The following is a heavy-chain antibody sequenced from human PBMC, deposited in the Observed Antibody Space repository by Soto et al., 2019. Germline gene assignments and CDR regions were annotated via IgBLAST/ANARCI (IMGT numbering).Heavy chain of an antibody. J-gene: IGHJ6*02. Sequence: PGGSLRLSXVGSGFTFSSYWMGWVRQTPGKGLEWVATIKADGTEKYYVDSVKGRFTFSRDNAKTSVYLEMNSLRAEDTAVYYCVTAVRGYNANGDLWGQGTTVTVSS. D-gene: IGHD5-12*01. CDR2: IKADGTEK. CDR3: VTAVRGYNANGDL. CDR1: GFTFSSYW. V-gene: IGHV3-7*03.